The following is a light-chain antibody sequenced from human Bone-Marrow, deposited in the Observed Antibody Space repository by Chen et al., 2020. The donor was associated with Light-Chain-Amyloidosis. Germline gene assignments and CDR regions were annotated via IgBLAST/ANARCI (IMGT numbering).Light chain of an antibody. CDR3: QEHNSYPSLT. Sequence: DRQMTQAPFSLFASVGNRVTITCPASQGIRNDLGCEKQKPGKAPKRLIYAAASLQSGVASRFSGSGSGTKFTLTISSLQPEDFANYYCQEHNSYPSLTFGGETKVEIK. V-gene: IGKV1-17*01. CDR2: AAA. CDR1: QGIRND. J-gene: IGKJ4*01.